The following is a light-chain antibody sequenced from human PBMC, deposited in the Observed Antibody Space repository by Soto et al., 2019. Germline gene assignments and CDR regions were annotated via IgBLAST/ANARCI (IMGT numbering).Light chain of an antibody. J-gene: IGLJ1*01. CDR3: QVWDVSTVHYV. CDR1: NIGSKT. CDR2: DDS. V-gene: IGLV3-21*02. Sequence: SSELTQPPSMSVAPGQTARITCGGNNIGSKTVHWYQQKAGQAPVLVVYDDSARPSGIPERFSGSNSGNTATLTISGVEAGDEADYYCQVWDVSTVHYVFGTGTKVTVL.